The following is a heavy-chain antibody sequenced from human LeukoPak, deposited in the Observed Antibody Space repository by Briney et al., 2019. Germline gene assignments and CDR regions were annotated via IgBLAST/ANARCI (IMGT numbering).Heavy chain of an antibody. V-gene: IGHV3-23*01. D-gene: IGHD1-14*01. CDR1: RFAFSTYA. CDR2: ISSNGADA. CDR3: ADYRKPQGLDY. J-gene: IGHJ4*02. Sequence: GGSLRLSCAVSRFAFSTYAMTWVRQAPGQGLEYVSTISSNGADAYYADSVKGRFTISRDNSKNTLYLQMTSLRVEDTAVYYCADYRKPQGLDYWGQGTLVTVSS.